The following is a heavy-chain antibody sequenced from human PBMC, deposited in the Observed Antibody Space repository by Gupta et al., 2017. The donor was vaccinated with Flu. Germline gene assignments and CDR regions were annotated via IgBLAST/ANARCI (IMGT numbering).Heavy chain of an antibody. V-gene: IGHV3-21*02. D-gene: IGHD1-1*01. CDR1: GFTLSTYS. J-gene: IGHJ4*02. CDR2: ISSSSSYI. CDR3: ARSWEPKAFTDY. Sequence: EVQLVESGGGLVKPGGSLRLSCAASGFTLSTYSVNWVRQAPGKGLEWVSFISSSSSYIYYADSVKGRFTISRDNAKNSLYLQMNSLRAEDTAVYYCARSWEPKAFTDYWGQGTLVTVSS.